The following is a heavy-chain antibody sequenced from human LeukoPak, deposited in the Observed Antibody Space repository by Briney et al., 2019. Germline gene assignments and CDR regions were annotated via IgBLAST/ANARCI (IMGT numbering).Heavy chain of an antibody. CDR1: GGSISSGGYS. Sequence: SETLSLTCAVSGGSISSGGYSWSWIRQPPGKGLEWIGYIYHSGSTYYNPSLKSRVTISVDRSKNQFSLKLSSVTAADTAVYYCARGGMTRGGYNSRAFDIWGQGTMVTVSS. J-gene: IGHJ3*02. V-gene: IGHV4-30-2*01. D-gene: IGHD5-24*01. CDR2: IYHSGST. CDR3: ARGGMTRGGYNSRAFDI.